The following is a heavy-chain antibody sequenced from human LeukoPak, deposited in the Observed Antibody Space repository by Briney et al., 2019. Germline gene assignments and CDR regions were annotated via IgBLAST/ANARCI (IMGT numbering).Heavy chain of an antibody. CDR1: GYTFTSYG. J-gene: IGHJ4*02. V-gene: IGHV1-46*01. D-gene: IGHD3-10*01. CDR3: VVTFGELLYFDY. Sequence: GASVKVSCKASGYTFTSYGISWVRQAPGQGLEWMGIINPSGGSTSYAQKFQGRVTMTRDTSTSTVYMELSSLRSEDTAVYYCVVTFGELLYFDYWGQGTLVTVSS. CDR2: INPSGGST.